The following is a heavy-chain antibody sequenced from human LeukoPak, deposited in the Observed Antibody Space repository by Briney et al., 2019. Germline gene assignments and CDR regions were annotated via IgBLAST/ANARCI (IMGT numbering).Heavy chain of an antibody. D-gene: IGHD1-26*01. CDR1: GFTVSSNY. CDR3: AKAFRIVGIGNPDDAFDV. CDR2: ISGSGGST. V-gene: IGHV3-23*01. Sequence: GGSLRLSSAASGFTVSSNYMSWVRQAPGKGLEWVSAISGSGGSTYYADSVKGRFTLSRDNSENTLYLQLNSLRAEDSGIYYCAKAFRIVGIGNPDDAFDVWGQGTVVTVS. J-gene: IGHJ3*01.